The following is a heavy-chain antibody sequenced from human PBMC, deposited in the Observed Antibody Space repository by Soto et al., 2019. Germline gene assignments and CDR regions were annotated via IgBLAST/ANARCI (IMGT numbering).Heavy chain of an antibody. CDR2: ISGSGGST. CDR3: VKVGGGGLSVLDY. J-gene: IGHJ4*02. V-gene: IGHV3-23*01. D-gene: IGHD3-16*01. CDR1: GFTFSSYA. Sequence: EVQLLESGGGLVQPGGSLRLSCAASGFTFSSYAMSWVRQAPGKGLEWVSAISGSGGSTYYADSVKGRFTISRDNSKNTLYLQMNSLRAEDTAVYYCVKVGGGGLSVLDYWGQGTLVTVSS.